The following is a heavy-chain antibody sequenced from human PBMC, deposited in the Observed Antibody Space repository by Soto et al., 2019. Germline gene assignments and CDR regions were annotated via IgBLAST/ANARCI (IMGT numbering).Heavy chain of an antibody. CDR2: IYYSGST. CDR3: ARDSLDYDFWSGYYPPSGVRYYYGMDV. J-gene: IGHJ6*02. V-gene: IGHV4-39*02. CDR1: GGSISSSSYY. D-gene: IGHD3-3*01. Sequence: SETLSLTCTVSGGSISSSSYYWGWIRQPPGKGLEWIGSIYYSGSTYYNPSLKSRVTISVDTSKNQFSLKLSSVTAADTAVYYCARDSLDYDFWSGYYPPSGVRYYYGMDVWGQGTTVTVSS.